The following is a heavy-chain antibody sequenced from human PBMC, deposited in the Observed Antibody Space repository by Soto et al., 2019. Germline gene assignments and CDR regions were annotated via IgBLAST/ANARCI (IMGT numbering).Heavy chain of an antibody. J-gene: IGHJ4*02. V-gene: IGHV1-18*01. CDR1: GYTFNTFG. D-gene: IGHD2-8*01. CDR2: ISGYSAKR. Sequence: IQLVQSAGEVKRPGASVKVSCKASGYTFNTFGITWVRQAPGQGLEWMGCISGYSAKRDYSRKLQDRITLTADPSTSTSYLELRRLTPDEAAVYYCARGWGKYSGVNDFWGPGPLVTVSS. CDR3: ARGWGKYSGVNDF.